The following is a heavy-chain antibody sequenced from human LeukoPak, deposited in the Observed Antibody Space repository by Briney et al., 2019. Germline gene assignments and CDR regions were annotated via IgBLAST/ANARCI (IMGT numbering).Heavy chain of an antibody. CDR3: ARDPFSSVAGSYYFDY. J-gene: IGHJ4*02. V-gene: IGHV3-48*02. CDR2: ISGSSSNI. D-gene: IGHD6-19*01. Sequence: PGGSLRLSCAASGFTFRIHNMNWVRQAPGKGLEWISYISGSSSNIYYADSVKGRFTIYRDNAEKSLFLQMNRLRDDDTAVYYYARDPFSSVAGSYYFDYWGQGTLVTVSS. CDR1: GFTFRIHN.